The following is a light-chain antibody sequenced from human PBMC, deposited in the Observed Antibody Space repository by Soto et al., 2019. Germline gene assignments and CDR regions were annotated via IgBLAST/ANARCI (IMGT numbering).Light chain of an antibody. CDR3: QHYNSYSEA. V-gene: IGKV3-20*01. CDR2: GAS. CDR1: QRVSSID. Sequence: SPGERATLSFRASQRVSSIDLGWYQQKPGQAPRLLMYGASSRATGIPERFSGSGSGTEFTLTISSLQPDDFATYYCQHYNSYSEAFGQGTKVDI. J-gene: IGKJ1*01.